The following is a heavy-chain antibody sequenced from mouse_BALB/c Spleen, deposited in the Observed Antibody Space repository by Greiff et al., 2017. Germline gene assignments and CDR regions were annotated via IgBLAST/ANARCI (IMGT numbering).Heavy chain of an antibody. CDR2: ISYDGSN. CDR1: GYSITSGYY. D-gene: IGHD2-1*01. CDR3: ARDRDYGNWMDY. J-gene: IGHJ4*01. V-gene: IGHV3-6*02. Sequence: ESGPGLVKPSQSLSLTCSVTGYSITSGYYWNWIRQFPGNKLEWMGYISYDGSNNYNPSLKNRISITRDTSKNQFFLKLNSVTTEDTATYYCARDRDYGNWMDYWGQGTSVTVSS.